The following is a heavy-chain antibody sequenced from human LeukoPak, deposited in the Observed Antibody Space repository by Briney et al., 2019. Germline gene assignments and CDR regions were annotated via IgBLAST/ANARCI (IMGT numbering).Heavy chain of an antibody. CDR1: GGSFSGYY. V-gene: IGHV4-34*01. CDR2: INHSGST. Sequence: PSETLSLTCAVYGGSFSGYYWSWIRQPPGKGLEWIGEINHSGSTNYNPSLKSRVTISVDTSKNQFSLKLSSVTAADTAAYYCARGRGYSYGLIDYWGREPWSPSPQ. D-gene: IGHD5-18*01. J-gene: IGHJ4*02. CDR3: ARGRGYSYGLIDY.